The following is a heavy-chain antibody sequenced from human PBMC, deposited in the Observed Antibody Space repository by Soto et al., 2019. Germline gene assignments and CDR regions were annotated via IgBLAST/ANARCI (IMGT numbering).Heavy chain of an antibody. D-gene: IGHD3-3*01. CDR3: AKDRRGTSFGLGPSDY. CDR2: ISYDGSNK. V-gene: IGHV3-30*18. CDR1: GFTFSSYG. Sequence: QVQLVESGGGVVQPGRSLRLSCAASGFTFSSYGMHWVRQAPGKGLEWVAVISYDGSNKYYADSVKGRFTISRDNSKNTVYLQMNSLRAEDTAVYYCAKDRRGTSFGLGPSDYWGQGTLVTVSS. J-gene: IGHJ4*02.